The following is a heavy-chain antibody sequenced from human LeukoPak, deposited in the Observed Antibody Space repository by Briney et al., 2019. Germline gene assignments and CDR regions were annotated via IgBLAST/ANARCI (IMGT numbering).Heavy chain of an antibody. V-gene: IGHV3-74*01. CDR1: GFTLSNSW. J-gene: IGHJ5*02. Sequence: PGGSLRLSRAASGFTLSNSWIHWVRQAPGKGLVWVSRINSDGGTTTYADSVKGRFTISRDNAKNTLYLQMNSLRAEDTAVYYCARAARADCTSPTCHSWLAPWGQGTQVTVSS. CDR3: ARAARADCTSPTCHSWLAP. D-gene: IGHD2/OR15-2a*01. CDR2: INSDGGTT.